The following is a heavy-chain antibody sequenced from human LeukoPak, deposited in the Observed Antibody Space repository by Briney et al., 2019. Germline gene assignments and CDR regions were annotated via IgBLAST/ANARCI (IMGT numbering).Heavy chain of an antibody. Sequence: PGGSLRLSCAASGFTFSSYWMSWVRLAPGKGLEWVANIKGDGSEKWYADSVKGRFTISRDNAQNSLYLQMNSLRAEDTAVYYCARGEGYYYDSSGSLGWGQGTLVTVSS. V-gene: IGHV3-7*04. J-gene: IGHJ4*02. CDR3: ARGEGYYYDSSGSLG. D-gene: IGHD3-22*01. CDR2: IKGDGSEK. CDR1: GFTFSSYW.